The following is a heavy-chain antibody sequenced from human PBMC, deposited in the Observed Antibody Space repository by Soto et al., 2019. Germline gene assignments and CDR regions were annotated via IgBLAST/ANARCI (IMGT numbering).Heavy chain of an antibody. CDR1: GFTFSSYW. V-gene: IGHV3-7*01. J-gene: IGHJ6*02. D-gene: IGHD2-2*01. Sequence: GGSLRLSCAASGFTFSSYWMSWVRQAPGKGLEWVANIKQDGSEKYYVDSVKGRFTISRDNAKNSLYLQMNSLRAEDTAVYYCARDPNIVLVPAALRSYYYYYGMDVGGQGTTVTVSS. CDR3: ARDPNIVLVPAALRSYYYYYGMDV. CDR2: IKQDGSEK.